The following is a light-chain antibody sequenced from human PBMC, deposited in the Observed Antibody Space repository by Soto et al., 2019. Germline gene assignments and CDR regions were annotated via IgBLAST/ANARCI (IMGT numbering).Light chain of an antibody. J-gene: IGKJ4*01. V-gene: IGKV3-20*01. CDR3: QQSGSSPLT. Sequence: EIVMTQSPATLSVSPWESATLSCRASRSVSSNLAWHQQKPGQAPRILMYDASTRATGIPDRFSGSGSATDFTLTISRLEPEDFAVYFCQQSGSSPLTFGGGTKVDIK. CDR2: DAS. CDR1: RSVSSN.